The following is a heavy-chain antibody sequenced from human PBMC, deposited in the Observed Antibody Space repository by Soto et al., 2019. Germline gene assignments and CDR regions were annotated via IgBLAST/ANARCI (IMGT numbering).Heavy chain of an antibody. Sequence: GGSLRLSCAASGFTFSSYGMHWVRQAPGKGLEWVAVIWYDGSNKYYADSVKGRFTISRDNSKNTLYLQMNSLRAEDTAVYYCARDGYGSGSYAYYYYGMDVWGQGTTVTVSS. D-gene: IGHD3-10*01. V-gene: IGHV3-33*01. J-gene: IGHJ6*02. CDR1: GFTFSSYG. CDR2: IWYDGSNK. CDR3: ARDGYGSGSYAYYYYGMDV.